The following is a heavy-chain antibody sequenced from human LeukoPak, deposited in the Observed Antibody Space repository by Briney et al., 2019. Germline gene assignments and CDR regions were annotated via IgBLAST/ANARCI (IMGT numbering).Heavy chain of an antibody. CDR1: GGSISSSSYY. CDR3: ARSNDIPAGAFDI. D-gene: IGHD3-22*01. J-gene: IGHJ3*02. Sequence: SETLSLTCTVSGGSISSSSYYWGWIRQPPGKGLEWIGSIYYSGSTYYNPSLKSRVTISVDTSKNQFSLKLSSVTAADTAVYYCARSNDIPAGAFDIWGQGTMVTVSS. CDR2: IYYSGST. V-gene: IGHV4-39*07.